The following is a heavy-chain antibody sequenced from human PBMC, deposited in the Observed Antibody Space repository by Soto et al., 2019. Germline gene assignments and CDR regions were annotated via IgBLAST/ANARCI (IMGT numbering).Heavy chain of an antibody. D-gene: IGHD6-13*01. J-gene: IGHJ4*02. CDR2: ISGSGGTT. V-gene: IGHV3-23*01. CDR1: GFTFNSYA. CDR3: AKSYSINWYIPFGY. Sequence: GGSLRLSCAASGFTFNSYAMSWVRQAPGKGLEWVSAISGSGGTTYYSDSVKGRFTISRDNSKNTLYLQMNSLRAEDTAVYFCAKSYSINWYIPFGYWGQGTLVTVSS.